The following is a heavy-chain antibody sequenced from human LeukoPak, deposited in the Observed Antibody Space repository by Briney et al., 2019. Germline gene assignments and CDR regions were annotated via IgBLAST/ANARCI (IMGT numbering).Heavy chain of an antibody. CDR1: GFTFSSYG. Sequence: GRSLRLSCAASGFTFSSYGMHWVRQAPGKGLEWVAVISYDGSNKYYADSVKGRFTISRDNSKNTLYLQMNSLRAEDTAVYYCAKDLYSYGQNYYGMDVWGQGTTVTVSS. J-gene: IGHJ6*02. D-gene: IGHD5-18*01. V-gene: IGHV3-30*18. CDR2: ISYDGSNK. CDR3: AKDLYSYGQNYYGMDV.